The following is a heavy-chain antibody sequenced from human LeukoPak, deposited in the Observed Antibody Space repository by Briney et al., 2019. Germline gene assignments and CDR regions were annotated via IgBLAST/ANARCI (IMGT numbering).Heavy chain of an antibody. V-gene: IGHV3-66*01. Sequence: GGSLRLSCAPSGFTVSSNYMSWVRQAPGKGLEWVSVIYSGGSTYYADSVKGRFTISRDNSKNTLYLQMNSLRAEDTAVYYCARATWFGEFLFDYWGQGTLVTVSS. CDR1: GFTVSSNY. CDR3: ARATWFGEFLFDY. D-gene: IGHD3-10*01. J-gene: IGHJ4*02. CDR2: IYSGGST.